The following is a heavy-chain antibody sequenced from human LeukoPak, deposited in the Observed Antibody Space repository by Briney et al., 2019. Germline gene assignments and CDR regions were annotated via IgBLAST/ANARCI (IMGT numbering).Heavy chain of an antibody. CDR3: ARDPYRFAFDI. Sequence: PGGSLRLSCAASVFSFSTIYMSWVRQTPWQGLEWVANINVDGTAEYYVDSVKGRFTISRDNAKNSLYLQMNSLRAEDTAVYYCARDPYRFAFDIWGQGTVVLVSS. V-gene: IGHV3-7*03. CDR1: VFSFSTIY. J-gene: IGHJ3*02. D-gene: IGHD1-26*01. CDR2: INVDGTAE.